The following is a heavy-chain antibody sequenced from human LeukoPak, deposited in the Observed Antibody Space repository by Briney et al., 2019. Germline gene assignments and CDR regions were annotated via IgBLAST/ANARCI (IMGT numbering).Heavy chain of an antibody. D-gene: IGHD6-13*01. CDR1: GYTFTSCA. V-gene: IGHV1-3*01. CDR3: ARGIKQLANWFDP. Sequence: ASVKISCKASGYTFTSCAMHWVRQAPGQRLEWMGWINAGNGNTKYSQKFQGRVTITRDTSASTAYMELGSLRSEDTAVYYCARGIKQLANWFDPWGQGTLVTVSS. J-gene: IGHJ5*02. CDR2: INAGNGNT.